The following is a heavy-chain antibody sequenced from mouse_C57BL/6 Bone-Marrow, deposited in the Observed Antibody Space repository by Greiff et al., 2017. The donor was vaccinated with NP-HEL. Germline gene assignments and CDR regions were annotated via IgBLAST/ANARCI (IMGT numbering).Heavy chain of an antibody. CDR3: ARHPHIDSSGYWFAY. Sequence: EVMLVESGGGLVQPGGSLKLSCAASGFTFSDYYMYWVRQTPEKRLEWVAYISNGGGSTYYPDTVKGRFTISRDNAKNTLYLQMSRLKSEDTAMYYCARHPHIDSSGYWFAYWGQGTLVTVSA. CDR1: GFTFSDYY. V-gene: IGHV5-12*01. CDR2: ISNGGGST. J-gene: IGHJ3*01. D-gene: IGHD3-2*02.